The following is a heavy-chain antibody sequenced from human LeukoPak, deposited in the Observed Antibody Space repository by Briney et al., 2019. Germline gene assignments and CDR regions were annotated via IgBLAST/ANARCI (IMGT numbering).Heavy chain of an antibody. CDR1: GGSISSYY. J-gene: IGHJ4*02. Sequence: SETLSLTCTVSGGSISSYYWSWIRQPAGKGLEWIGRIYTSGSTNYNPSLKSRVTISVDTSKNQFFLKLSSVTAADTAVYYCARILYSSNIDYWGQGSLVTVSS. CDR2: IYTSGST. CDR3: ARILYSSNIDY. V-gene: IGHV4-4*07. D-gene: IGHD6-19*01.